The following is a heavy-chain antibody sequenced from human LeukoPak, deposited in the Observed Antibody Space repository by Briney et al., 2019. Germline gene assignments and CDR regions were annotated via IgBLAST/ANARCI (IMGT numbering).Heavy chain of an antibody. D-gene: IGHD3-10*01. CDR2: INTNTGGT. CDR3: ARGGSFHEFDI. Sequence: GASVKVSCKASGYRFTDYWIQWVRQAPGQGLEWMGWINTNTGGTVYAQKFQGRVTMTRDTSLTTSYMDLGRLTSDDTAVYYCARGGSFHEFDIWGQGTMVIVSS. CDR1: GYRFTDYW. J-gene: IGHJ3*02. V-gene: IGHV1-2*02.